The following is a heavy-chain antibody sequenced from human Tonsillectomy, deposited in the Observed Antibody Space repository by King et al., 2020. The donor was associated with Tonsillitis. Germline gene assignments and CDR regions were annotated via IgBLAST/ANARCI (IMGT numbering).Heavy chain of an antibody. Sequence: VQLQQWGAGLLKPSETLSLTCAVYGGSFSGYYWSWIRQPPGKGLEWIGEVNHSGSSTYNPSLKSRVTISVDTSKRQLSLKLRSVTAADTAVYYCASRQLLEWLSFGAFEYWGQGTLVTVSS. D-gene: IGHD3-3*01. CDR3: ASRQLLEWLSFGAFEY. CDR2: VNHSGSS. CDR1: GGSFSGYY. V-gene: IGHV4-34*01. J-gene: IGHJ4*02.